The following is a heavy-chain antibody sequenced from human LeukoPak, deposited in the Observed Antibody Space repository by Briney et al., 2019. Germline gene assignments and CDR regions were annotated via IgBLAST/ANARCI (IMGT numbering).Heavy chain of an antibody. J-gene: IGHJ4*02. CDR2: IKQDGSEK. V-gene: IGHV3-7*01. Sequence: PGGSPRLSCAASGFTFSSYLMSWVRQAPGKGLEWVANIKQDGSEKYYVDSVKGRFTISRDNAKNSLYLQMNSLRAEDTAVYYCASERPSSSWYDYWGQGTLVTVSS. D-gene: IGHD6-13*01. CDR1: GFTFSSYL. CDR3: ASERPSSSWYDY.